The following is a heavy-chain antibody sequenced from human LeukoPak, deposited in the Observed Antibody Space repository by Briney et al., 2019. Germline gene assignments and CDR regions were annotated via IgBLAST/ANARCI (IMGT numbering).Heavy chain of an antibody. CDR1: GGSINYYY. CDR2: IYYSGGT. Sequence: SETLSLTCTVSGGSINYYYWMWIRQPPGKGLEWIGYIYYSGGTHYNPSLKSRVTMLVDTSKNQFSLKLSSVTAADTAVYYCARDRVTTGYFDYWGQGTLVTVSS. V-gene: IGHV4-59*01. J-gene: IGHJ4*02. CDR3: ARDRVTTGYFDY. D-gene: IGHD4-17*01.